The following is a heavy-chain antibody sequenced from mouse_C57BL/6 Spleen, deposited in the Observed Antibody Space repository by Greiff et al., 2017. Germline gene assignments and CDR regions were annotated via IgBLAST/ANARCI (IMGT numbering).Heavy chain of an antibody. CDR1: GYTFTSYW. D-gene: IGHD1-1*01. CDR2: IYPGSGST. J-gene: IGHJ2*01. V-gene: IGHV1-55*01. CDR3: ARAPHYSGSSFYFGD. Sequence: QVQLQQPGAELVKPGASVKMSCKASGYTFTSYWITWVKQRPGQGLEWIGDIYPGSGSTNYNEKFKSKATLTVDTSSSTAYMQLSSLTSEDSAVYFCARAPHYSGSSFYFGDWGQGTTLTVSS.